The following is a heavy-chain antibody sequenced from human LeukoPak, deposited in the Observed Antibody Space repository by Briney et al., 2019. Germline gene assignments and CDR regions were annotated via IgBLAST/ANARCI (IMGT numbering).Heavy chain of an antibody. CDR2: IKQDGSEK. D-gene: IGHD6-13*01. J-gene: IGHJ4*02. CDR3: AREGGSSWYYFDY. CDR1: GFTFSSYW. Sequence: GGSLRLSCAASGFTFSSYWMSWVRQAPGEGLEWVANIKQDGSEKYYVDSVKGRFTISRDNSKNTLYLQMNSLRAEDTAVYYCAREGGSSWYYFDYWGQGTLVTVSS. V-gene: IGHV3-7*01.